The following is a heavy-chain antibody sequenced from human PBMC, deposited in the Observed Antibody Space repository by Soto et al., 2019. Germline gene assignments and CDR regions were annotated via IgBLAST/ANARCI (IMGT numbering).Heavy chain of an antibody. Sequence: PSETLSLTCIVSGASFSDANYYWVWFPHPPGEGVEWTGSFYYDGRTYSLTSLKSQVIVSVETSKTPFSLMLPSVTVSDTAVYYFARRSHIVVAPTWGQGTLVTV. D-gene: IGHD2-21*01. J-gene: IGHJ4*02. CDR2: FYYDGRT. V-gene: IGHV4-39*02. CDR1: GASFSDANYY. CDR3: ARRSHIVVAPT.